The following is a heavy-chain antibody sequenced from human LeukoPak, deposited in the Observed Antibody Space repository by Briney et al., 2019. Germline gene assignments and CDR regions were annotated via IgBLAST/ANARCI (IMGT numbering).Heavy chain of an antibody. Sequence: GGSLRLSCAASGFTFSSYSMSWVRQAPGRGLEWVSYISSSSSTIHYADSVKGRFTISRDNAKNSLYLQMNSLRAEDTAVYYCARDLHYYPGNFDYWGQGTLVTVSS. CDR2: ISSSSSTI. V-gene: IGHV3-48*01. J-gene: IGHJ4*02. CDR1: GFTFSSYS. D-gene: IGHD3-22*01. CDR3: ARDLHYYPGNFDY.